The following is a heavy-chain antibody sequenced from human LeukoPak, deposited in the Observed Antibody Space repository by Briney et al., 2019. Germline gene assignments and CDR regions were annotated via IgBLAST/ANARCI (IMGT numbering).Heavy chain of an antibody. Sequence: GGSLRLSCAASGFTFSSYAMNWVRQAPGKGLEWVSGISGSGDSTYYTDSVKGRFTISRDNSKNTLYLQMNSLRAEDTAVYYCAKDYIVGATDDYWGQGTLVTVSS. CDR1: GFTFSSYA. D-gene: IGHD1-26*01. V-gene: IGHV3-23*01. CDR3: AKDYIVGATDDY. J-gene: IGHJ4*02. CDR2: ISGSGDST.